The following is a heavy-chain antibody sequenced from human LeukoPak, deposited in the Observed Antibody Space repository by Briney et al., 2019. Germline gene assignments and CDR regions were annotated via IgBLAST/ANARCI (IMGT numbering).Heavy chain of an antibody. Sequence: ASVKVSFKASGYTFTSYGISWVRQAPGQGLEWMGWISAYNGNTNYAQKLQGRVTMTTDTSTSTAYMELRSLRSDDTAVYYCARDTGTNYDFWSGYHPLNYYYGMDVWGQGTTVTVSS. CDR3: ARDTGTNYDFWSGYHPLNYYYGMDV. D-gene: IGHD3-3*01. CDR2: ISAYNGNT. CDR1: GYTFTSYG. V-gene: IGHV1-18*01. J-gene: IGHJ6*02.